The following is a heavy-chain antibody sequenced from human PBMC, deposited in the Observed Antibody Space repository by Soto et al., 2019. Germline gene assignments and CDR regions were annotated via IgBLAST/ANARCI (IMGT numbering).Heavy chain of an antibody. CDR2: ISYDGSTE. Sequence: SLRLSCAASGFTFSGYYMHWVRQAPGKGLEWVAVISYDGSTEYYADSVKGRFTISRDNSANRLFLQMNSLRPEDTAVYYCTKDDGYNDSTYYHYFGMDVWGQGTTVTV. V-gene: IGHV3-30*18. CDR1: GFTFSGYY. D-gene: IGHD5-12*01. J-gene: IGHJ6*02. CDR3: TKDDGYNDSTYYHYFGMDV.